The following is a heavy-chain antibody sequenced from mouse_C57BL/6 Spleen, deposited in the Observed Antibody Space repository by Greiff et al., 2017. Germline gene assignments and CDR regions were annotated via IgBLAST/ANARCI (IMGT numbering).Heavy chain of an antibody. V-gene: IGHV2-2*01. D-gene: IGHD3-1*01. CDR3: ARNSGSGAMDY. CDR2: IWSGGST. Sequence: VKLMESGPGLVQPSQSLSITCTVSGFSLTSYGVHWVRQSPGKGLEWLGVIWSGGSTDYNAAFISRLSISKDNSKSQVCFKMNSLQADDTAIYYCARNSGSGAMDYWGQGTSVTVSS. J-gene: IGHJ4*01. CDR1: GFSLTSYG.